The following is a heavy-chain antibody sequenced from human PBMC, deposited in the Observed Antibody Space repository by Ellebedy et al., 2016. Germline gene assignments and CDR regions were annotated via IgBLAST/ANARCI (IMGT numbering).Heavy chain of an antibody. V-gene: IGHV3-30-3*01. CDR3: ARDQHFAFDL. CDR1: GFTFSSYA. CDR2: ISYDGSNK. Sequence: GGSLRLSCAASGFTFSSYAMHWVRQAPGKGLEWVAVISYDGSNKYYADSVKGRFTISRDNSKNTLYLQMNSLRAEDTAVYSCARDQHFAFDLWGRGTLVTVSS. D-gene: IGHD2/OR15-2a*01. J-gene: IGHJ2*01.